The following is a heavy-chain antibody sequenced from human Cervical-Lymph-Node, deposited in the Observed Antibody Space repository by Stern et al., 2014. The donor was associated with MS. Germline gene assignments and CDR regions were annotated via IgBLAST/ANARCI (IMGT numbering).Heavy chain of an antibody. V-gene: IGHV1-18*01. J-gene: IGHJ6*02. D-gene: IGHD4-17*01. CDR2: ISAYNGNT. CDR1: GYTFTSYG. CDR3: ARGIYPSDYGDIYYYYGMDV. Sequence: QVQLGQSGAEVKKPGASVKVSCKASGYTFTSYGISWVRQAPGQGLEWMGWISAYNGNTNYAQKLQGRVTMTTDTSTSTAYMELRSLRSDDTAVYYCARGIYPSDYGDIYYYYGMDVWGQGTTVTVSS.